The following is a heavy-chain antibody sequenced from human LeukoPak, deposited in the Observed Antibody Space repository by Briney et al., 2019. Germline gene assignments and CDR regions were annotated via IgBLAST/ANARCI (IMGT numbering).Heavy chain of an antibody. CDR2: IYYSGST. Sequence: PGGSLRLSCAASGFSFSDFSINWIRQPPGKGLEWIGYIYYSGSTNYNPSLKSRVTISVDTSKNQFSLKLSSVTAADTAVYYCARGYSSSWYYFDYWGQGTLVTVSS. V-gene: IGHV4-59*01. J-gene: IGHJ4*02. CDR3: ARGYSSSWYYFDY. D-gene: IGHD6-13*01. CDR1: GFSFSDFS.